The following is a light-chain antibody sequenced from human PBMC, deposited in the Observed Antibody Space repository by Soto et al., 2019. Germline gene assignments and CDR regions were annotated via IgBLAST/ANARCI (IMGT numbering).Light chain of an antibody. CDR1: RRDVGYYNY. CDR2: GVS. V-gene: IGLV2-14*01. J-gene: IGLJ1*01. CDR3: SSGTTTSWV. Sequence: QSVLTQPASVSGSLGQSITISCTGTRRDVGYYNYVSWYQHHPGKAPKLMIYGVSNRPSGVSYRFSGSKSGNTASLTISGLQAEDEAHYYCSSGTTTSWVFGTGTKLTVL.